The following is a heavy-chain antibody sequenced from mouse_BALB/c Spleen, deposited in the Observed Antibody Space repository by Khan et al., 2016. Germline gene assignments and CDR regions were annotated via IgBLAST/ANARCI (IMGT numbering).Heavy chain of an antibody. J-gene: IGHJ4*01. Sequence: QVQLKESGAELAKPGASVKMSCKASGYTFTSYWMHWVKQRPGQGLEWIGYINPSTGYTEYYQMFKDKATLTADKSSSTAYIQLSSLTSEDSAVYYCASYYGSSYAMDYWGQGTTVTVSS. CDR3: ASYYGSSYAMDY. V-gene: IGHV1-7*01. CDR1: GYTFTSYW. CDR2: INPSTGYT. D-gene: IGHD1-1*01.